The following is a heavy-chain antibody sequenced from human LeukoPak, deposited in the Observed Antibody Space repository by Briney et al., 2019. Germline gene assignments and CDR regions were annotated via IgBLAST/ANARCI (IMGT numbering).Heavy chain of an antibody. Sequence: SETLSLTCTVSGGSISSYYWSWIRQPPGKGLEWIGYIYYSGSTNYNPSLKSRVTISVDTSKNQFSLKLSSVTAADTAVYYCARGVGATGGFDYWGQGTLVTVSS. V-gene: IGHV4-59*01. CDR3: ARGVGATGGFDY. J-gene: IGHJ4*02. D-gene: IGHD1-26*01. CDR2: IYYSGST. CDR1: GGSISSYY.